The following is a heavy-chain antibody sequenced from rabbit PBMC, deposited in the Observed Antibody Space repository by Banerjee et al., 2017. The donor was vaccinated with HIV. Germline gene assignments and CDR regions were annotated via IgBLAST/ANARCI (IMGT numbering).Heavy chain of an antibody. CDR2: IYPGSGST. CDR3: ARTIADYGAGFDL. V-gene: IGHV1S45*01. Sequence: QEQLVESGGGLVKPGASLTLTCKASGFSFSSGQDLCWVRQAPGKGLEWIGCIYPGSGSTYYASWAKGRFTGSKTSSTTVTLQMTSLTAADTATYFCARTIADYGAGFDLWGPGTLVTVS. D-gene: IGHD7-1*01. CDR1: GFSFSSGQD. J-gene: IGHJ4*01.